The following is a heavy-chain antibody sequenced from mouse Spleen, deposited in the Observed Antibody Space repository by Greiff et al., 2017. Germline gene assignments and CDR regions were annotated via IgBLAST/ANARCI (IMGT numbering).Heavy chain of an antibody. J-gene: IGHJ4*01. CDR2: INPSNGGT. V-gene: IGHV1-53*01. CDR3: AKVGGDSRTGPTYAMDY. D-gene: IGHD2-13*01. Sequence: QVQLQQPGTELVKPGASVKLSCKASGYTFTSYWMHWVKRRPGQGLEWIGNINPSNGGTNYNEKFKSKATLTVDKSSSTAYMQLSSLTSEDSAVYYCAKVGGDSRTGPTYAMDYWGQGTSVTVSS. CDR1: GYTFTSYW.